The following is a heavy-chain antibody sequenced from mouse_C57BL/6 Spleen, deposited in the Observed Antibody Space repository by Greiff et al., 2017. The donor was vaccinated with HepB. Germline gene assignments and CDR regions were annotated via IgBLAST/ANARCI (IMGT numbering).Heavy chain of an antibody. CDR3: ARLSDYESVFDY. CDR2: IHPNSGST. CDR1: GYTFTSYW. D-gene: IGHD2-4*01. J-gene: IGHJ2*01. V-gene: IGHV1-64*01. Sequence: VQLQQSGAELVKPGASVKLSCKASGYTFTSYWMHWVKQRPGQGLEWIGMIHPNSGSTNYNEKFKSKATLTVDKSSSTAYMQLSSLTSDDSAVYYCARLSDYESVFDYWGQGTTLTVSS.